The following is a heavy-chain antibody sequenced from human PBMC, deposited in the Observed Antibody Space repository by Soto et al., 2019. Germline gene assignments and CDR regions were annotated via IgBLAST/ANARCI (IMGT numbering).Heavy chain of an antibody. Sequence: ASVKVSCKASGYTFTSYYMHWVRQAPGQGLEWMGIINPSGGSTSYAQKFQGRVTMTRDTSTSTVYMELSSLRSEDTAVYYCARAGPSDYYSSGQDDFDIWGQGTMVTVSS. J-gene: IGHJ3*02. CDR2: INPSGGST. D-gene: IGHD3-22*01. CDR1: GYTFTSYY. CDR3: ARAGPSDYYSSGQDDFDI. V-gene: IGHV1-46*01.